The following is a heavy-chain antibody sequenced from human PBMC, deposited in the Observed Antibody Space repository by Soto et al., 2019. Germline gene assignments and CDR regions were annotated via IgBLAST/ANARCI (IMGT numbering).Heavy chain of an antibody. J-gene: IGHJ6*03. CDR2: INHSGST. D-gene: IGHD2-15*01. CDR1: GGSFSGYY. V-gene: IGHV4-34*01. Sequence: SETLSLTCAVYGGSFSGYYWSWIRQPPGKGLERIGEINHSGSTNYNPSLKSRVTISVDTSKNQFSLKLSSVTAADTAVYYCARSVVVVAATPWGYYYYYMDVWGKGTTVTVSS. CDR3: ARSVVVVAATPWGYYYYYMDV.